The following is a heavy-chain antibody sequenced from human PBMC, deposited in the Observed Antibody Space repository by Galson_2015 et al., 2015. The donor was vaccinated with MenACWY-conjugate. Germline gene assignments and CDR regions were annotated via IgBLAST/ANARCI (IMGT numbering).Heavy chain of an antibody. CDR3: AQGAGSRWFDP. CDR2: ISTTGGTT. D-gene: IGHD3-10*01. J-gene: IGHJ5*02. Sequence: KGLEWVSSISTTGGTTYYADSVKGRFTISRDNSKNTLYLQMNSLRAGGTAVYYCAQGAGSRWFDPWGQGTLVIVSS. V-gene: IGHV3-23*01.